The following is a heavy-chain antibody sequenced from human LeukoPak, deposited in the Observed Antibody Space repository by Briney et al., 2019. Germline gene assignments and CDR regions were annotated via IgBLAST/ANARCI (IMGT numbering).Heavy chain of an antibody. Sequence: GGSLRLSCAASGFTFSSYAMSWVRQAPGKGLEWFSAISDSGGSTYYADSVKGRFTISRDNSKNTLYLQMNSLRAEDTAVYYCAKIKGSGSYYTFDYWGQGTLVTVSS. J-gene: IGHJ4*02. CDR3: AKIKGSGSYYTFDY. D-gene: IGHD3-10*01. V-gene: IGHV3-23*01. CDR1: GFTFSSYA. CDR2: ISDSGGST.